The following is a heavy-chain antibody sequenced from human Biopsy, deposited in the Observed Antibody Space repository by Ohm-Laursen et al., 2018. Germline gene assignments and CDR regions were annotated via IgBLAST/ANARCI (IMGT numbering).Heavy chain of an antibody. J-gene: IGHJ2*01. Sequence: SLRLSCSASGFTLSSYSMNWVRQTPGKGLEWVSAISDIGSSTFYSDSVKGRFTISRDNSKKTLYLQMNSLRAEDTAIYYCAKDQPDLAVVVAAHWYFDLWGRGTLVTVSS. CDR3: AKDQPDLAVVVAAHWYFDL. CDR2: ISDIGSST. CDR1: GFTLSSYS. D-gene: IGHD2-15*01. V-gene: IGHV3-23*01.